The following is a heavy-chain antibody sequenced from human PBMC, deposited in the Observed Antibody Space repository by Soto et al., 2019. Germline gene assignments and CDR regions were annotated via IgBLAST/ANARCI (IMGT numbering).Heavy chain of an antibody. D-gene: IGHD6-19*01. J-gene: IGHJ4*02. CDR3: AKDMLAVAGKAHFDY. Sequence: GGSLRLSCAASGFTFDDYSIHWVRQAPWKGLEWVSGISWNSGSIGYADSVKGRFTISRDNAKNSLYLQMNSLRAEDTALYYCAKDMLAVAGKAHFDYLGQGTLVTVYS. CDR2: ISWNSGSI. V-gene: IGHV3-9*01. CDR1: GFTFDDYS.